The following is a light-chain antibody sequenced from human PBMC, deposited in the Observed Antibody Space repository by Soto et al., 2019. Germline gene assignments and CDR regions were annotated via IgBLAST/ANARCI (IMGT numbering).Light chain of an antibody. CDR1: QSVSSSY. CDR3: QQYGSSPSIT. J-gene: IGKJ5*01. Sequence: EIVLTQSPGTLSLSPGERATLSYKASQSVSSSYLAWYRQKPGQAPRLLIHGVSSRATGIPDRFSGSGSGTDFTLTISRLEPEDFAVYYCQQYGSSPSITFGQGTRLDIK. V-gene: IGKV3-20*01. CDR2: GVS.